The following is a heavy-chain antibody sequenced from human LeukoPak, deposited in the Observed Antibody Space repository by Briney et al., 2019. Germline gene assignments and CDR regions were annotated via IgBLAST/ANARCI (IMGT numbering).Heavy chain of an antibody. D-gene: IGHD5-24*01. CDR2: GDYSGST. V-gene: IGHV4-59*12. CDR1: GGFISGYY. J-gene: IGHJ4*02. Sequence: PSETLSLTCILSGGFISGYYWTWIRQSPGKGLEWIGYGDYSGSTYYNPSLKSRVTISVDTSKNQFSLKLSSVTAADTAVYYCARGVEMATTFDYWGQGTLVTVSS. CDR3: ARGVEMATTFDY.